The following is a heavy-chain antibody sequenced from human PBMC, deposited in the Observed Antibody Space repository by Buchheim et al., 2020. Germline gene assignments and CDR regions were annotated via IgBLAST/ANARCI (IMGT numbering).Heavy chain of an antibody. Sequence: EVQVLESGGGLVQPGGSLRLSCAASGFTFRSYGMSWVRLAPAKGLEWVSTISGGGGSTYYSDYVKGGFTISRDNLKNTAYLQMNSLRAEDTALYYCARLGSDYWGQGTL. V-gene: IGHV3-23*01. CDR2: ISGGGGST. CDR3: ARLGSDY. D-gene: IGHD3-10*01. CDR1: GFTFRSYG. J-gene: IGHJ4*02.